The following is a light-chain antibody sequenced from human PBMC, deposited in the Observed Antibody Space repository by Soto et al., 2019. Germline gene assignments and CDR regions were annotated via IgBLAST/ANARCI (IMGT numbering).Light chain of an antibody. CDR2: KAS. J-gene: IGKJ1*01. CDR1: QSISNW. Sequence: DIQMTQSPSTLSASVGDRVTITCRASQSISNWLAWYQQKPGKAPKLLIYKASSLDSGVPSRFSGSGSGTEFTLSISSLQADDFATYYCQQYHSYSRTFGQGTKVDI. CDR3: QQYHSYSRT. V-gene: IGKV1-5*03.